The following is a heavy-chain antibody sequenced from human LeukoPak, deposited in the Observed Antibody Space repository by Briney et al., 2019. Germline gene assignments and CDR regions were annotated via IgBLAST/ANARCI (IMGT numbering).Heavy chain of an antibody. CDR2: FDPKDSQI. CDR3: ATAHSRITVFGMRIGCFDP. V-gene: IGHV1-24*01. CDR1: GNTLIELS. D-gene: IGHD3-3*01. J-gene: IGHJ5*02. Sequence: ASVKVSCKVSGNTLIELSIHWVRQAPGKGLEWMGGFDPKDSQIIYAQKFQGRVTMTEDTPTDTAYMELSSLRSDDTAVYYCATAHSRITVFGMRIGCFDPWGQGTLVTVSS.